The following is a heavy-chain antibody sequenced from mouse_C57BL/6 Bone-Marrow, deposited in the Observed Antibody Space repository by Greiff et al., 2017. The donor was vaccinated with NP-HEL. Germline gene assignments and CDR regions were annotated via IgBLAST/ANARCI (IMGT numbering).Heavy chain of an antibody. V-gene: IGHV5-17*01. J-gene: IGHJ3*01. CDR3: ARGRVRQFAY. D-gene: IGHD2-14*01. CDR2: ISSGSSTI. CDR1: GFTFSDYG. Sequence: EVMLVESGGGLVKPGGSLKLSCAASGFTFSDYGMHWVRQAPEKGLEWVAYISSGSSTIYYAETVKGRFTISRDNAKNTLFLQMTSLRSDDTSMDYCARGRVRQFAYWGQGTLVTVSA.